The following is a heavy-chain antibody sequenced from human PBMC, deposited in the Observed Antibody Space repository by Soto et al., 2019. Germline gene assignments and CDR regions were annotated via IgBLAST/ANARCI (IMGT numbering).Heavy chain of an antibody. V-gene: IGHV1-2*02. CDR1: GYTFTDSH. Sequence: ASVKVSCKASGYTFTDSHIHWVRQASGQSLGWLGWINPKTGDTNYPQKFQGRITMTRDTSMSTAYMELTNLTSDDTAVYYCERDPPRYFTSSPEGAGLWGQGTLVTASS. J-gene: IGHJ4*02. CDR2: INPKTGDT. CDR3: ERDPPRYFTSSPEGAGL. D-gene: IGHD2-21*01.